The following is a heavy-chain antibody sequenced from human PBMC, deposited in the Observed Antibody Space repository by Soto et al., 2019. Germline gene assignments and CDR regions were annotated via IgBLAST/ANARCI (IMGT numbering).Heavy chain of an antibody. CDR1: GYTFTRYY. V-gene: IGHV1-46*01. CDR3: AKMGATDRGDAFDI. D-gene: IGHD3-16*01. Sequence: QVQLVQSGAEVKKPGASVKVSCKASGYTFTRYYMYWGRQAPGQGLERMGIINPSGGSATYAQRFQGRVPVTSDTSTTTFYMELSSLRSEDTAVYYCAKMGATDRGDAFDIWGQGTMVTVSS. CDR2: INPSGGSA. J-gene: IGHJ3*02.